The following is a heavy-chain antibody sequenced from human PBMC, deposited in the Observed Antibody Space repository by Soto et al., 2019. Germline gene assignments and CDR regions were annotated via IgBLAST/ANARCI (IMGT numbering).Heavy chain of an antibody. D-gene: IGHD5-18*01. V-gene: IGHV4-61*08. CDR2: IYYSGST. J-gene: IGHJ6*03. CDR3: ARVVYSYGYMLYYYYMDV. CDR1: GGSLSSGGYY. Sequence: SDTLSLTCTVSGGSLSSGGYYWSWIRQHPGKGLEWIGYIYYSGSTNYNPSLKSRVTISVDTSKNQFSLKLSSVTAADTAVYYCARVVYSYGYMLYYYYMDVWGKGTTVTAP.